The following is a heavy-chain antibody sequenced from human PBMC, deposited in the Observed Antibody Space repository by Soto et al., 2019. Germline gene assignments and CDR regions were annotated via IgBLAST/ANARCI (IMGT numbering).Heavy chain of an antibody. CDR3: ARGRAARGGSYYWCGMEV. CDR2: ISSSSSYI. J-gene: IGHJ6*01. V-gene: IGHV3-21*01. D-gene: IGHD6-6*01. Sequence: EVQLVESGGGLVKPGGSLRLSCAASGFTFSSYSMNWVRQAPGKGLEWVSSISSSSSYIYYADSVKGRFTISRDNAKNSLYLRMNSLGAEDTAVYYCARGRAARGGSYYWCGMEVWGQGTTVTVSS. CDR1: GFTFSSYS.